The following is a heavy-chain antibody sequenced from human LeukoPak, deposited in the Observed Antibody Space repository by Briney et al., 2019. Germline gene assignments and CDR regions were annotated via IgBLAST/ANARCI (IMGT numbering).Heavy chain of an antibody. CDR2: ISWNSGSI. V-gene: IGHV3-9*01. D-gene: IGHD6-13*01. Sequence: GGSLRLSCAASGFTFDDYAMHWVRQAPGKGLEGVSGISWNSGSIGYADSVKGRFTISRDNAKNSLYLQMNSLRAEDTALYYCAKDISAGVSAAGDYWGQGTLVTDSS. CDR1: GFTFDDYA. J-gene: IGHJ4*02. CDR3: AKDISAGVSAAGDY.